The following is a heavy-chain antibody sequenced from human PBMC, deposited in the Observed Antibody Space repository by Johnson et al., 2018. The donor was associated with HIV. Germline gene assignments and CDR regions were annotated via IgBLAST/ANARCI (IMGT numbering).Heavy chain of an antibody. CDR2: ISYDGSNK. CDR3: ARFGMGSSGDAFDI. V-gene: IGHV3-30-3*01. D-gene: IGHD6-25*01. J-gene: IGHJ3*02. Sequence: VQLVESGGGVVQPGRSLRLSCAASGFTFSSYAMHWVRQAPGKGLEWVAVISYDGSNKYYADSVKGRFTISRDNAKNSLYLQMNSLRAEDTALYFCARFGMGSSGDAFDIWGQGTMVTVSS. CDR1: GFTFSSYA.